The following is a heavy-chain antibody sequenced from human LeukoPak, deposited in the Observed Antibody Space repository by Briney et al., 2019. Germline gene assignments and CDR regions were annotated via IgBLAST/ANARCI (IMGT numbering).Heavy chain of an antibody. J-gene: IGHJ6*03. Sequence: GGSLRLSCAASGFTFSSYSMNWVRQAPGKGLEWVSYISSSSSTIYYADSVKGRFTISRDNAKNSLYLQMNSLRAEDTSVYYCARDNPPQYYDIWTGYYDYYYYMDVWGKGTTVTVSS. V-gene: IGHV3-48*04. CDR3: ARDNPPQYYDIWTGYYDYYYYMDV. D-gene: IGHD3-9*01. CDR2: ISSSSSTI. CDR1: GFTFSSYS.